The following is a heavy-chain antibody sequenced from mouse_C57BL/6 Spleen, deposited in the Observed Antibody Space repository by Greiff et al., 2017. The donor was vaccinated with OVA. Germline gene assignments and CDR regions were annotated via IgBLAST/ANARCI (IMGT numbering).Heavy chain of an antibody. CDR3: AREERNSYCLDY. Sequence: QVQLQQPGAELVKPGASVKLSCKASGYTFTSYWITWVKQRPGQGLEWIGDIYPGSGSTNYNEKFKSKATLTVDTSSSTAYMQLSSLTSEDAAVYDCAREERNSYCLDYWGQGTTLTVSS. J-gene: IGHJ2*01. V-gene: IGHV1-55*01. CDR1: GYTFTSYW. CDR2: IYPGSGST.